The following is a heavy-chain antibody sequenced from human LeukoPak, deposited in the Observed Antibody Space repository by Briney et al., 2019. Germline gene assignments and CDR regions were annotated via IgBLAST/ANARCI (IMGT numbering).Heavy chain of an antibody. Sequence: ASVKVSCKASGYTFTSYGISWVRQAPGQGLEWMGWISAYNGNTSYAQKLQGRVTMTTDTSTSTAYMELRSLRSDDTAVYYCARDSKVVTAMGVGAYWGQGTLVTVSS. CDR3: ARDSKVVTAMGVGAY. J-gene: IGHJ4*02. D-gene: IGHD2-21*02. CDR2: ISAYNGNT. V-gene: IGHV1-18*01. CDR1: GYTFTSYG.